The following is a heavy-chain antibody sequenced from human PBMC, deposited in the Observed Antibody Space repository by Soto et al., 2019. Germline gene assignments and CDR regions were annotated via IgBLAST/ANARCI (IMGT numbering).Heavy chain of an antibody. D-gene: IGHD6-6*01. V-gene: IGHV2-5*02. CDR1: GFSLSTSGVG. CDR3: AHSRYSSSSLSL. CDR2: ICWDDDK. J-gene: IGHJ4*02. Sequence: SGPTLVNPTQTLTLTCTFSGFSLSTSGVGVGWIRQPPGKALEWLALICWDDDKRYSPSLKSRLSITKDISKDQVVLTMTNMDPVDTGTYCCAHSRYSSSSLSLWGQGTLVTVSS.